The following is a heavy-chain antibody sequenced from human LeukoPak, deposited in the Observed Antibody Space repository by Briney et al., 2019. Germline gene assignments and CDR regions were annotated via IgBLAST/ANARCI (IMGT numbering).Heavy chain of an antibody. CDR2: INSGGST. V-gene: IGHV3-66*01. D-gene: IGHD3-22*01. CDR3: ASYYDSGGYYYATYYYFDP. Sequence: GGSLRLSFAASGFTVISNYMSWVRQAPGEGPEWGSGINSGGSTHYADSVKGRFTISRDNSKNTLYLQMSSLRAEDTAVYYCASYYDSGGYYYATYYYFDPRGRGTMVTVSS. J-gene: IGHJ2*01. CDR1: GFTVISNY.